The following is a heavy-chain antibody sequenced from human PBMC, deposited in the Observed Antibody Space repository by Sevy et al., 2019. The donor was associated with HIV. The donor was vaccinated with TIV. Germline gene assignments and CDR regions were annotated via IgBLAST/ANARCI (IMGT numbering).Heavy chain of an antibody. CDR2: IWYDGNNK. J-gene: IGHJ4*02. V-gene: IGHV3-33*01. Sequence: GGSLRLSCAVSGFTFSSYGMHWVRQAPGKGLEWVAVIWYDGNNKYYADFVKGRFTISRDNAKNSLYLQMNSLRAEDTAVYYCARGRIAVAVLWGQGTLVTVS. D-gene: IGHD6-19*01. CDR1: GFTFSSYG. CDR3: ARGRIAVAVL.